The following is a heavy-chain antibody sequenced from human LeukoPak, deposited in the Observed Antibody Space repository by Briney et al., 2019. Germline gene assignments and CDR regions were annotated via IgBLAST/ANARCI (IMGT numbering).Heavy chain of an antibody. CDR1: GYTFTSYA. D-gene: IGHD3-10*01. V-gene: IGHV1-18*01. CDR3: ARDYRGSGSLTTFDS. J-gene: IGHJ4*02. CDR2: ISAYNGNT. Sequence: ASVKVSCKASGYTFTSYAITWVRQAPGQGLEWMGCISAYNGNTNYAQKLQGRVTMTTDTSTSTAYMELRSLRSEDTAVYYCARDYRGSGSLTTFDSWGQGTLVTVSS.